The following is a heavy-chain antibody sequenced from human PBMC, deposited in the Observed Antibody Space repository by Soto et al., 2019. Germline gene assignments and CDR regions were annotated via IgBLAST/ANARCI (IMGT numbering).Heavy chain of an antibody. V-gene: IGHV4-31*02. Sequence: SQTRSLTCPVSGESITRGEQYQKWISQHPGKGLEWIGYIYYSGSTYYNPSLKSRVTISVDTSKNQFSLTATSVTAADTAVYYCARGGGPFMETLATYDSWGPGSLVTVSS. J-gene: IGHJ4*02. D-gene: IGHD5-12*01. CDR3: ARGGGPFMETLATYDS. CDR2: IYYSGST. CDR1: GESITRGEQY.